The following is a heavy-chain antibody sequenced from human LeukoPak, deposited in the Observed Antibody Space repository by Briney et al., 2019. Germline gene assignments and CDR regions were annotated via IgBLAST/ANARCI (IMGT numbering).Heavy chain of an antibody. CDR3: AKVDGVRAAPGRGRVDS. CDR2: ISGSGGST. V-gene: IGHV3-23*01. J-gene: IGHJ4*02. CDR1: GFTVSSNY. D-gene: IGHD6-13*01. Sequence: PGGSLRLSCAASGFTVSSNYMSWVRQAPGKGLEWVSAISGSGGSTYYADSVKGRFTVSRDNSKSTLYLQLNSLRVEDTAVYYCAKVDGVRAAPGRGRVDSWGQGTLVTVSS.